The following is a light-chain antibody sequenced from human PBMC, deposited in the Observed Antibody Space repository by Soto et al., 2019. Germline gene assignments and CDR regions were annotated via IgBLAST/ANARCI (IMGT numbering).Light chain of an antibody. CDR3: QQYGSSPRT. CDR2: GAS. Sequence: DIVLTQSPATLSLSPGERATLSCRASQSVSSYLAWYQQKPGQAPRLLIYGASSRATGIPDRFSGSGSGTDFTLTISRLEPEDFAVYYCQQYGSSPRTFGQGTKVDIK. V-gene: IGKV3-20*01. J-gene: IGKJ1*01. CDR1: QSVSSY.